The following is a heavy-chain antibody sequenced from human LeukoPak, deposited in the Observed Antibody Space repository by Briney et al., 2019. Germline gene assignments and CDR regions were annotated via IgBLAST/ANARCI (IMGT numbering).Heavy chain of an antibody. V-gene: IGHV1-8*01. CDR2: MNPNSGNK. J-gene: IGHJ6*03. CDR3: ARGPQWRGDYYYMDV. D-gene: IGHD6-19*01. Sequence: GASVKVSCKASGYGFTNFDINWVRQATGQGLEWMGWMNPNSGNKGYAQQFQGRVSMTMNTSITTAYMELSSLRSEDTAVYYCARGPQWRGDYYYMDVWGRGTTVTVSS. CDR1: GYGFTNFD.